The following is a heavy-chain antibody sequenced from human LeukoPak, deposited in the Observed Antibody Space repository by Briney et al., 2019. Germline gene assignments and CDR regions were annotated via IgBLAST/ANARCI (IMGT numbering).Heavy chain of an antibody. D-gene: IGHD3-16*01. CDR2: INVDNDDT. J-gene: IGHJ5*02. Sequence: ASVKVSCKASGYTFNYFAMHWVRQAPGQRPEWMGCINVDNDDTRYSQKFQGRVTITSDTSASTVYVELSSLRFEDTAVYYCARDVSGSQGVNWFDPWGPGTQVTVSS. CDR3: ARDVSGSQGVNWFDP. CDR1: GYTFNYFA. V-gene: IGHV1-3*01.